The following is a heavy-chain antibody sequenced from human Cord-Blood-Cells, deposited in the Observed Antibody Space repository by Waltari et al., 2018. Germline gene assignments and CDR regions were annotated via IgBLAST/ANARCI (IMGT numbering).Heavy chain of an antibody. D-gene: IGHD4-17*01. CDR3: AKQNGDYDAFDI. V-gene: IGHV1-69*02. CDR2: ITPSLGIE. J-gene: IGHJ3*02. CDR1: GGTFSSYT. Sequence: QVQLVQSGAEVKKPGSSVKVSCKASGGTFSSYTISWVRQAPGQGLEWMGRITPSLGIENYAQKFQGRVTITADKSTSTAYMELSSLRSEDTAVYYCAKQNGDYDAFDIWGQGTMVTVSS.